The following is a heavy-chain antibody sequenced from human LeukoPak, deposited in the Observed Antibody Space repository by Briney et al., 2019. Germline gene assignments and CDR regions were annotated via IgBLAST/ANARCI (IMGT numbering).Heavy chain of an antibody. J-gene: IGHJ4*02. CDR1: GFTFSSYA. CDR3: AKGARLYCSAVSCYLGDY. Sequence: GSLRLSCAASGFTFSSYAMHWVRQAPGKGLEWVAVISNDESNKFYANSVKGRFTISRDNSKNTMYLQMNSLRAEDTAVYYCAKGARLYCSAVSCYLGDYWGQGTLVTVSS. V-gene: IGHV3-30-3*01. D-gene: IGHD2-15*01. CDR2: ISNDESNK.